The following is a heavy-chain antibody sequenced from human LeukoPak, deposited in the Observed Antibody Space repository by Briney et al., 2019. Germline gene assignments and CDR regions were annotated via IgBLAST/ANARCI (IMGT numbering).Heavy chain of an antibody. Sequence: PSETLSLTCAVYGGSFSGYYWSWIRQPPGKGLEWIGEINHSGSTNYSPSLKSRVTISVDTSKNQFSLKLSSVTAADTAVYYCARGGAYPGYSYGYVSSNNWFDPWGQGTLVTVSS. CDR3: ARGGAYPGYSYGYVSSNNWFDP. V-gene: IGHV4-34*01. CDR1: GGSFSGYY. D-gene: IGHD5-18*01. J-gene: IGHJ5*02. CDR2: INHSGST.